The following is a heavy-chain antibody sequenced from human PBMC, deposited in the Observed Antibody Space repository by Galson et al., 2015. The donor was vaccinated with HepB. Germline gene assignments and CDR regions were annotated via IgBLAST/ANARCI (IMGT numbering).Heavy chain of an antibody. CDR3: AKLGNAFFEY. D-gene: IGHD4-23*01. CDR2: IYWDDTK. CDR1: GLSISASGEG. V-gene: IGHV2-5*02. J-gene: IGHJ4*02. Sequence: PALVTPTPTLTLTCSLSGLSISASGEGVGWIRQSPGKALEWLSLIYWDDTKRYRPSLKRRLTITKDTSKNQVVLTMTNMDPVDTATYFCAKLGNAFFEYWGQGTPVTVSS.